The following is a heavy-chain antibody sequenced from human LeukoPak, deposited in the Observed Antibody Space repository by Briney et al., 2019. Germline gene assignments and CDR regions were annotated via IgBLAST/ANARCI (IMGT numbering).Heavy chain of an antibody. CDR1: GYTFTRYY. D-gene: IGHD3-10*01. CDR3: ARRGSGSYVLDY. J-gene: IGHJ4*02. CDR2: INPSDGVI. V-gene: IGHV1-46*01. Sequence: ASVKVSCRASGYTFTRYYMHWVRQTPGQGLEWMGIINPSDGVIDYAQKFQDRVTMTRDTSTSTVYMELSSLRSEDTAVYYCARRGSGSYVLDYWGQGTLVTVSS.